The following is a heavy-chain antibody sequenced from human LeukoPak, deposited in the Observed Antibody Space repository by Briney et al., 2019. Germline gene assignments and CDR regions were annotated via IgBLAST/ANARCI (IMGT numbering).Heavy chain of an antibody. Sequence: SGGSLRLSCAASGFTFDDYGMSWVRQAPGKGLEWVSGINWNGGSTGYADSVKGRFTISRDNAKNSLYLQMNSLRAEDTALYYCARALTGIAAAGTRYYYMDVWGKGTTVTVSS. CDR2: INWNGGST. D-gene: IGHD6-13*01. J-gene: IGHJ6*03. V-gene: IGHV3-20*04. CDR3: ARALTGIAAAGTRYYYMDV. CDR1: GFTFDDYG.